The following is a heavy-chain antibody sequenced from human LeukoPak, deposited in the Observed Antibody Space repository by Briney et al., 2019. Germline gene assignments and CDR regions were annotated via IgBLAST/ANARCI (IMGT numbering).Heavy chain of an antibody. CDR1: GGSISSGNW. J-gene: IGHJ4*02. V-gene: IGHV4-4*02. Sequence: PSETLSLTCAVSGGSISSGNWWSWVRQPPGKGLEWIGEIYHSGCTNYNPSLKSRVTISIDKSKNQFSLKLKSVTAADTAVYYCARGGHYYDSSGYYDLPFDYWGQGTLVTVSS. CDR2: IYHSGCT. CDR3: ARGGHYYDSSGYYDLPFDY. D-gene: IGHD3-22*01.